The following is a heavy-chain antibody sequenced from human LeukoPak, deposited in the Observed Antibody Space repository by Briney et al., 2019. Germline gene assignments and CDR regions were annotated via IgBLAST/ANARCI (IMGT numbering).Heavy chain of an antibody. CDR1: GGSISSYY. J-gene: IGHJ5*02. Sequence: SETLSLTCTVPGGSISSYYWSWIRQPPGKGLEWIGYIYYSGSTDYNPSLKSRVTMSVDTSKNQFSLRLSSVTAADTAVYYCARDGAQSSTSSPTPRGGWFDPWGQGTLVTVSS. CDR3: ARDGAQSSTSSPTPRGGWFDP. CDR2: IYYSGST. V-gene: IGHV4-59*01. D-gene: IGHD2-2*01.